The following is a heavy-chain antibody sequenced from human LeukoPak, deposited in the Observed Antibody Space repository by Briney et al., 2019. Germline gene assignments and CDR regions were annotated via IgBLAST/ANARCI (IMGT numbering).Heavy chain of an antibody. V-gene: IGHV4-34*01. D-gene: IGHD3-10*01. J-gene: IGHJ6*03. CDR3: ARRGSYYGSGSYHYYYYYYMDV. Sequence: SETLSLTCAVYGGSFSGYYWSWIRQPPGKGLEWIGEINHSGSTNYNPSLKSRVTISVDTSKNQFSLKLSSVTAADTAVYYCARRGSYYGSGSYHYYYYYYMDVWGKGTTVTISS. CDR1: GGSFSGYY. CDR2: INHSGST.